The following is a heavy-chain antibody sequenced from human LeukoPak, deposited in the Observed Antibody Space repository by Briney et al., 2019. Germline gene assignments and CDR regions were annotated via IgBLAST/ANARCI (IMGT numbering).Heavy chain of an antibody. CDR3: ARDRGDYAGWFDP. CDR1: GGSISSYY. D-gene: IGHD4-17*01. J-gene: IGHJ5*02. Sequence: SETLSLTCTVSGGSISSYYWSWIRQPPGTGLEWIGYIYYSGSTNYNPSLKSRVTISVDTSKNQFSLKLSSVTAADTAVYYCARDRGDYAGWFDPWGQGTLVTVSS. CDR2: IYYSGST. V-gene: IGHV4-59*01.